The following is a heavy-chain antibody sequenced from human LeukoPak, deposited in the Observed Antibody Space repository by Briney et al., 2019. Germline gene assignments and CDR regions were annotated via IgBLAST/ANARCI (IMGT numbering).Heavy chain of an antibody. CDR3: ARHRSGWLQSSFDY. D-gene: IGHD5-24*01. CDR1: GGSISHYY. J-gene: IGHJ4*02. V-gene: IGHV4-34*01. CDR2: INHSGST. Sequence: SETLSLTCAVYGGSISHYYWSWIRQSPGKGLECIGEINHSGSTNYNPALKSRVTISVDTSKNQFSLKLSSVTAADTAVYYCARHRSGWLQSSFDYWGQGTLVTVSS.